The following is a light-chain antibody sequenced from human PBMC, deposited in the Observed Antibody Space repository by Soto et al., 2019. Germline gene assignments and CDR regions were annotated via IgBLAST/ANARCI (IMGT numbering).Light chain of an antibody. J-gene: IGKJ5*01. CDR3: QQYYRSSIT. V-gene: IGKV1-5*01. CDR2: DAS. CDR1: QDISRW. Sequence: DIQMTQSPPTLPASAVVRVTITFLASQDISRWLAWYQQKPGKAPVLLIYDASTMQGGVPSRFSGTGSGTEFTLTISSLQPDDFATYYCQQYYRSSITFGQGTRLEI.